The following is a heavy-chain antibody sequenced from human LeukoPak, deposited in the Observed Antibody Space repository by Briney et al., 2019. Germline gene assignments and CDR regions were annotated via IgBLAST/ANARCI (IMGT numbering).Heavy chain of an antibody. J-gene: IGHJ4*02. V-gene: IGHV3-23*01. D-gene: IGHD3-3*01. Sequence: GGSLRLSCAASGFTFSSYAMSWVRQAPGKGLEWVSAISGSGGSTYYADSVKGRFTISRDNSKNTLYLQMNSLRAEDAAVYYCAKAHYDFWSGLDYWGQGTLVTVSS. CDR2: ISGSGGST. CDR1: GFTFSSYA. CDR3: AKAHYDFWSGLDY.